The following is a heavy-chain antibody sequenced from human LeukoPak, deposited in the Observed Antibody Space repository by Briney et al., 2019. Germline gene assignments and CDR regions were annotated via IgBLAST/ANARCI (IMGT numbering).Heavy chain of an antibody. CDR1: GYTFTGYY. J-gene: IGHJ6*03. D-gene: IGHD2-2*01. CDR3: ARDFSEYQLLFHYYYMDV. Sequence: ASVKVSCKASGYTFTGYYMHWVRQAPGQGLEWMGWINPNSGGTNYAQKFQGRVTMTRDTSISTAYMELSRLGSDDTAVYYCARDFSEYQLLFHYYYMDVWGKGTTVTVPS. V-gene: IGHV1-2*02. CDR2: INPNSGGT.